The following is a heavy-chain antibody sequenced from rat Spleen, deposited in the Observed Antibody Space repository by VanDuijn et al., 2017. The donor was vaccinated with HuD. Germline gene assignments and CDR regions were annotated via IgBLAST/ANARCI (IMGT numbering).Heavy chain of an antibody. V-gene: IGHV5-7*01. CDR2: ISVSGGST. CDR1: GFTFSDYT. J-gene: IGHJ3*01. D-gene: IGHD1-4*01. Sequence: EVQLVESGGGLVQPGRSLKLSCAAPGFTFSDYTMAWVRQAPKQGLEWVASISVSGGSTHYLDSVQGRFTLSRENSKSTLYLQMDSLRSEDTATYYCAAAGTRVSRFAYWGQGTLVTVSS. CDR3: AAAGTRVSRFAY.